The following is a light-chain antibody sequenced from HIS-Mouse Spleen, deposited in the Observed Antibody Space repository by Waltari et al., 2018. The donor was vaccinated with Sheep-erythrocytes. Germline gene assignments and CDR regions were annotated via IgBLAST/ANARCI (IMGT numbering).Light chain of an antibody. CDR1: SSDVGSYNL. CDR2: EGS. Sequence: QSALTHPASVSGSPGQSITISCTGTSSDVGSYNLFSWYQQHPGKATKLMIYEGSKRPSGVSNRFSGSKSGNTASLTISGLQAEDEADYYCCSYAGSSTPWVFGGGTKLTVL. J-gene: IGLJ3*02. CDR3: CSYAGSSTPWV. V-gene: IGLV2-23*01.